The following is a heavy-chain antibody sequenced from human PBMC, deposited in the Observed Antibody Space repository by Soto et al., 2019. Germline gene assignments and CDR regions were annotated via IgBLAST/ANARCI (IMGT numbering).Heavy chain of an antibody. CDR2: IYPGDSDT. J-gene: IGHJ4*02. CDR3: ARQYSIAAAVDY. Sequence: XAALKISCEGSGYSFTSYWLGWVLQMPGKGLEWMGIIYPGDSDTRYSPSFQGQVTISADKSISTAYLQWSSLKASDTAMYYCARQYSIAAAVDYWGQGTLVTDSS. D-gene: IGHD6-13*01. CDR1: GYSFTSYW. V-gene: IGHV5-51*01.